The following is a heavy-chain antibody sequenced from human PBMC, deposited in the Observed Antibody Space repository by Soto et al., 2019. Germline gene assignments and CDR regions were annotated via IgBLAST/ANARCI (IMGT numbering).Heavy chain of an antibody. CDR2: IYYSGGT. J-gene: IGHJ4*02. V-gene: IGHV4-59*01. CDR3: ARVVSTVTAYYFDY. Sequence: QVQLQESGPGLVKPSETLSLTCTVSGGSISSYYWSWIRQPPGKGLEWIGYIYYSGGTNYNPSLKSRVTISVDTSKNQFSLKLSSVTAADTAVYYCARVVSTVTAYYFDYWGQGTLVTVSS. CDR1: GGSISSYY. D-gene: IGHD4-17*01.